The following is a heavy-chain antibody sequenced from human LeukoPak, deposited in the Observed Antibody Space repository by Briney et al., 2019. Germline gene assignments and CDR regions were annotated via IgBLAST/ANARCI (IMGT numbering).Heavy chain of an antibody. J-gene: IGHJ1*01. CDR2: IMYDGSNK. D-gene: IGHD5-12*01. Sequence: RGSLRLSCAASVFTFSGFGIHWVRQAPGEGLEWVTLIMYDGSNKYYADSVKGRFTISRDNSKNTVYLQMDSLRAEDAAVYYCARDQSGGYSGFDPRDWGQGALVTVSS. CDR1: VFTFSGFG. CDR3: ARDQSGGYSGFDPRD. V-gene: IGHV3-33*01.